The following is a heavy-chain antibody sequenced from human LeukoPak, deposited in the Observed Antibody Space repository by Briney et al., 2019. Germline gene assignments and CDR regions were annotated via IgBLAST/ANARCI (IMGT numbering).Heavy chain of an antibody. CDR1: GDSVSSNSAA. Sequence: PSQTLSLTCAISGDSVSSNSAAWIWIRQSPSRGLEWLGRTYYRSKWYDDYPVSVKSRITINSDTSRNHFSLQLNSVTPEDTAIYYCAREVGSTGWFDPWGQGTLVTVSS. CDR2: TYYRSKWYD. D-gene: IGHD1-26*01. J-gene: IGHJ5*02. V-gene: IGHV6-1*01. CDR3: AREVGSTGWFDP.